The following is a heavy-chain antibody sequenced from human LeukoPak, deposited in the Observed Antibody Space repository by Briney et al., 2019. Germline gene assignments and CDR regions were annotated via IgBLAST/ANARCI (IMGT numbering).Heavy chain of an antibody. J-gene: IGHJ6*03. Sequence: PSGTLSLTCTVSGGSIRSYYWSWIRQPPGKGPEWIGYTYHSGSTYYNPSLKSRVTISVDKSKNQFSLKVTSVTAADTAVYYCARGGLGSSSSHYYYYMDVWGKGTTVTVSS. CDR3: ARGGLGSSSSHYYYYMDV. V-gene: IGHV4-59*12. CDR1: GGSIRSYY. D-gene: IGHD6-13*01. CDR2: TYHSGST.